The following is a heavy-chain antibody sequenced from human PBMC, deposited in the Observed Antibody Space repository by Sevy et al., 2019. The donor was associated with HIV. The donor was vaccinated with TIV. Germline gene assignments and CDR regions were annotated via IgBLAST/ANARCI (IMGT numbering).Heavy chain of an antibody. CDR3: ARVGRPFESGYSSGWHGNYYYYGMDV. V-gene: IGHV3-48*03. Sequence: GESLKISCEASGFTFGSYEMNWVRQAPGKGLEWVSYISSSGSSIYYADSVKGRFTISRDNAKNSLYLQMNSLRAEDTTVFYCARVGRPFESGYSSGWHGNYYYYGMDVWGQGTTVTVSS. CDR1: GFTFGSYE. D-gene: IGHD6-19*01. CDR2: ISSSGSSI. J-gene: IGHJ6*02.